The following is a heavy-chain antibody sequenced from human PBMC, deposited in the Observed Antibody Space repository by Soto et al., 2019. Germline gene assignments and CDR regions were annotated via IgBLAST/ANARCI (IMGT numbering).Heavy chain of an antibody. CDR1: GGSFSGYY. J-gene: IGHJ4*02. Sequence: SQTLSLTYAVYGGSFSGYYWSWIRQPPGKGLEWIGEIDHSGSTSYNPSLKSRVTISVDTSKNQFSLKLTSVTAADPAVYYCASYNGWFYRTYFDYWGQGTLVTVSS. V-gene: IGHV4-34*01. D-gene: IGHD6-19*01. CDR2: IDHSGST. CDR3: ASYNGWFYRTYFDY.